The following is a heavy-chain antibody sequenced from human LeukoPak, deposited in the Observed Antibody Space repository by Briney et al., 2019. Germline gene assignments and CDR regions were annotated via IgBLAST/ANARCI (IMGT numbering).Heavy chain of an antibody. CDR2: ISGSGGST. V-gene: IGHV3-23*01. J-gene: IGHJ3*02. CDR1: GFTFSSYA. CDR3: AKEIYCSGGSCYSDAFDT. D-gene: IGHD2-15*01. Sequence: PGGSLRLSCAASGFTFSSYAMSWVRQAPGKGLEWVSAISGSGGSTYYADSVKGRFTISRDNSKNTLYLQMNSLRAEDTAVYYCAKEIYCSGGSCYSDAFDTWGQGTMVTVSS.